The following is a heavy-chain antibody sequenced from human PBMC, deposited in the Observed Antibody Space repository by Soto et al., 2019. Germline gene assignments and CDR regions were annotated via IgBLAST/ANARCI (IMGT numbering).Heavy chain of an antibody. CDR1: GYSFTTYW. V-gene: IGHV5-51*01. J-gene: IGHJ4*02. CDR2: IYPGDSDT. D-gene: IGHD2-2*02. Sequence: GESLKISCQGSGYSFTTYWIGWVRQMPGKGLEWMGIIYPGDSDTRYSPSFQGQVTISADKSISTAYLQWSSLKASDTAIYYCATGGYCSDTTCYNFFDYWGQGTLVNVSS. CDR3: ATGGYCSDTTCYNFFDY.